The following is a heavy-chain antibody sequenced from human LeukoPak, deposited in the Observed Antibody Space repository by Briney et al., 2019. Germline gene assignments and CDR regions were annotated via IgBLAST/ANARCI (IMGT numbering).Heavy chain of an antibody. CDR3: AKDWRVGAT. CDR1: GFPFNIQT. J-gene: IGHJ4*02. D-gene: IGHD1-26*01. CDR2: MRQDGSEI. V-gene: IGHV3-7*03. Sequence: GGSLRLACAASGFPFNIQTMSWVRQAPGKGLDWVASMRQDGSEIYYVDCVKGRFTISRDNSKNTLYLQMNSLRAEDTAVYYCAKDWRVGATWGQGTLVTVSS.